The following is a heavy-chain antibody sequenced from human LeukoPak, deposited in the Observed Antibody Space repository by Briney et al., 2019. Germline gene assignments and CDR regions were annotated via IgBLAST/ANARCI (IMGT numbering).Heavy chain of an antibody. CDR1: GFTFSSYW. J-gene: IGHJ6*03. V-gene: IGHV3-7*01. CDR2: IKQDGSEK. D-gene: IGHD3-10*01. CDR3: ARDVWFGEGVYCYMDV. Sequence: GGSLRLSCAASGFTFSSYWMSWVRQAPGKGLEWVANIKQDGSEKYYVDSVKGRFTISRDNAKNSLYLQMNSLRAEDTAVYYCARDVWFGEGVYCYMDVWGKGTTVTVSS.